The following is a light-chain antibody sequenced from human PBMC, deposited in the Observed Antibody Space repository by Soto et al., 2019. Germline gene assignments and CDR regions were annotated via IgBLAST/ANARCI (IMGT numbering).Light chain of an antibody. CDR3: VQAQQLWT. Sequence: PAAQPSNSDSSRQSLLHSNGYNYLDWYHQQPGQSPQLLIYLGSNPASGVPDRLSGSGSRTEFTLSIRRVQAEDVGLYYCVQAQQLWTFGQGTKVDIK. J-gene: IGKJ1*01. CDR1: QSLLHSNGYNY. V-gene: IGKV2-28*01. CDR2: LGS.